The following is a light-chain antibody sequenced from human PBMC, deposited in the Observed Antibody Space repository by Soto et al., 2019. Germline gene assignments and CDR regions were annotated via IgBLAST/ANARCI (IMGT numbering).Light chain of an antibody. V-gene: IGLV2-14*01. CDR3: SSYTSSSTLSV. CDR1: SSDVGGYNY. J-gene: IGLJ1*01. Sequence: QSVLTQPASVSGSPGQSITLSCTGTSSDVGGYNYVSWYQQHPGKAPKLMIYEVSNRPSGVSNRFSGSKSGNTASLTISGLQAEDEADYYCSSYTSSSTLSVFGTGTKLTVL. CDR2: EVS.